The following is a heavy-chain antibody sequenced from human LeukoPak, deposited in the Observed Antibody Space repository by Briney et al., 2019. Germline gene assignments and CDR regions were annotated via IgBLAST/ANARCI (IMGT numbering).Heavy chain of an antibody. Sequence: PGGSLRLSCAASGFTFSSYSMNWVRQAPGKGLEWVSSISSSSSYIYYADSVKGRFTISRDNAKNSLYLQMNSLRAEDTAVYYCAFNANSSSWYMLSYYMDVWGKGTTVTVSS. V-gene: IGHV3-21*01. CDR3: AFNANSSSWYMLSYYMDV. D-gene: IGHD6-13*01. CDR1: GFTFSSYS. J-gene: IGHJ6*03. CDR2: ISSSSSYI.